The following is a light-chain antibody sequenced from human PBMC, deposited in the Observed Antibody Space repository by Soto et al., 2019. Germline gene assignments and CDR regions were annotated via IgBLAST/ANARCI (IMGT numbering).Light chain of an antibody. CDR1: SGSIASNY. V-gene: IGLV6-57*01. J-gene: IGLJ3*02. CDR2: EDN. Sequence: NFMLTQPHSVSQSPGKTVTISCARSSGSIASNYVQWYQQRPGSSPTTVIFEDNQRPSGVPDRFSGSIDSSSNSASLTISGLKTEDEADYYCQSYDSDTGVFGGGTKVTVL. CDR3: QSYDSDTGV.